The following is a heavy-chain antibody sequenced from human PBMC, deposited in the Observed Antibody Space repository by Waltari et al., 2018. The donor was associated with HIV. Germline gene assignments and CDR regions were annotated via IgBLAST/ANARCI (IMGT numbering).Heavy chain of an antibody. V-gene: IGHV1-2*02. CDR1: GYMFTAHY. J-gene: IGHJ5*02. CDR3: ARESGYQLVRWLDP. Sequence: QVHLVQSGPEVKKPGASMKVSCKASGYMFTAHYMHWLRQAPGQGLEWMGWINPISGGTNYAQTLQGRVTMTRDASINTVYMELKSLRYDDTAMYYCARESGYQLVRWLDPWGQGTRVTVSS. CDR2: INPISGGT. D-gene: IGHD2-2*01.